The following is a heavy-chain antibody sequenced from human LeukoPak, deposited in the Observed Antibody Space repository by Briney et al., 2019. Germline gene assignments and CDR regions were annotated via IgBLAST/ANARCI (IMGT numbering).Heavy chain of an antibody. D-gene: IGHD2-2*01. J-gene: IGHJ4*02. CDR1: RGTFSRYA. CDR2: IIPIFGTA. CDR3: ARDRAPYQLLLLFDY. Sequence: SVTVSCKPSRGTFSRYAISWVRQAPGQGLEGVGGIIPIFGTANYAQKFQGRVTITTDESTSTAYMELSSLRSEDTAVYYCARDRAPYQLLLLFDYWGQGTLVSVSS. V-gene: IGHV1-69*05.